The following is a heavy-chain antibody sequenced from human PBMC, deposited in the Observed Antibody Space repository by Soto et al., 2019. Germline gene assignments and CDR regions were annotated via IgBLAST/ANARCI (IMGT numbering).Heavy chain of an antibody. Sequence: WASVKVSCKASGYTFTGYYMHWVRQAPGQGLEWMGWINPNSGGTNYAQRFQGRVTMTRDTSISTAYMELSRLRSDDTAMYYCARGVAVADPCYYYGMDVWGQGTTVTVSS. CDR3: ARGVAVADPCYYYGMDV. J-gene: IGHJ6*02. D-gene: IGHD6-19*01. CDR1: GYTFTGYY. V-gene: IGHV1-2*02. CDR2: INPNSGGT.